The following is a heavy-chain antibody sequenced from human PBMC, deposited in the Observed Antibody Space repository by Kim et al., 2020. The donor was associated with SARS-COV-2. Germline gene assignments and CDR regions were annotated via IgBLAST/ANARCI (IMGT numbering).Heavy chain of an antibody. V-gene: IGHV4-59*01. D-gene: IGHD6-13*01. CDR2: IYYSGST. CDR1: GGSISSYY. CDR3: ARVSDSSSWSDFDY. Sequence: SETLSLTCTVSGGSISSYYWSWIRQPPGKGLEWIGYIYYSGSTNYNPSLKSRVTISVDTSKNQFSLKLSSVTAADTAVYYCARVSDSSSWSDFDYWGQGTLVTVSS. J-gene: IGHJ4*02.